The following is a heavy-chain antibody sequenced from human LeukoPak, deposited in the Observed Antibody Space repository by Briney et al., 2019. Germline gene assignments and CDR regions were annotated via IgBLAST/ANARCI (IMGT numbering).Heavy chain of an antibody. Sequence: PGGSLRLSCAASGFTFSSYSMNWVRQAPGKGLEWVSSISSSSSYIYYADSVKGRFTISRDNAKNSLYLQMNSLRAEDTAVYYWARDLGYYDSSGYYDYWGQGTLVTVSS. CDR2: ISSSSSYI. V-gene: IGHV3-21*01. J-gene: IGHJ4*02. D-gene: IGHD3-22*01. CDR1: GFTFSSYS. CDR3: ARDLGYYDSSGYYDY.